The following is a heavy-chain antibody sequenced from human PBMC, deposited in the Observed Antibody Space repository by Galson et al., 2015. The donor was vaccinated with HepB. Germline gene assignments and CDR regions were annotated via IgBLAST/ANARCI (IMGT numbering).Heavy chain of an antibody. V-gene: IGHV3-21*01. D-gene: IGHD4-23*01. CDR3: ARDPDHYGGNGPFDY. CDR1: GFTFSSYS. J-gene: IGHJ4*02. Sequence: SLRLSCAASGFTFSSYSMNWVRQAPGKGLEWVSSISSSSSYICYADSVKGRFTISRDNAKNSLYLQMNSLRAEDTAVYYCARDPDHYGGNGPFDYWGQGTLVTVSS. CDR2: ISSSSSYI.